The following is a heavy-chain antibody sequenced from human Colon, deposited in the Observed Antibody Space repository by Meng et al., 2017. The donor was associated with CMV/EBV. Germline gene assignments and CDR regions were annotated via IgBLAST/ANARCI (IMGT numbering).Heavy chain of an antibody. CDR2: IGGTSGVV. V-gene: IGHV3-11*04. CDR3: ARRSLYCDY. Sequence: GESLKISCAASGFTFSDYYMSWVRQTPGKGLEWVSFIGGTSGVVYYASSVRGRFSIARDNAKNSLYLQMNSLRAEDTAVHYCARRSLYCDYWGQGTLVTVSS. J-gene: IGHJ4*02. CDR1: GFTFSDYY. D-gene: IGHD3-16*02.